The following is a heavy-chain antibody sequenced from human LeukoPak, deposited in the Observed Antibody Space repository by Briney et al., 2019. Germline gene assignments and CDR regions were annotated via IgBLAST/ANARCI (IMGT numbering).Heavy chain of an antibody. CDR1: GFTFGGYA. CDR2: IRSKALYETS. Sequence: GGSLRLSCTGSGFTFGGYALRWGRQGPRQGLEWVCFIRSKALYETSECAASVEGRFIISRDDYNSVAYMQMNSLKTEDTAFYFCVRECVRDYYFDYWGQGTLVTVSS. J-gene: IGHJ4*02. V-gene: IGHV3-49*04. CDR3: VRECVRDYYFDY.